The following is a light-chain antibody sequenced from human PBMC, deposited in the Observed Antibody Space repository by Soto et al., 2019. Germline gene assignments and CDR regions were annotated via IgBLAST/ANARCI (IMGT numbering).Light chain of an antibody. J-gene: IGKJ1*01. CDR2: GAS. Sequence: EIVMTQSPATLSVSPGERATLSCMASQSVSSSLAWYQQKPGQSPRLLIHGASTRATGIPARFSGSGSGTEFTLTISGLQSEDFAVYYCQQYNNWPPWTFGQGTKVEIK. CDR3: QQYNNWPPWT. CDR1: QSVSSS. V-gene: IGKV3-15*01.